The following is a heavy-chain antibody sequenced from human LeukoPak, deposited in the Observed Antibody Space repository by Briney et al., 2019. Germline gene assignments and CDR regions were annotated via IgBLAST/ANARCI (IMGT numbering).Heavy chain of an antibody. CDR1: GFTFSSYA. CDR2: ISGSGGST. V-gene: IGHV3-23*01. CDR3: AKGVTMIVVVRGKGYGY. D-gene: IGHD3-22*01. Sequence: PGGSLRLSCAASGFTFSSYAMSWVRQAPGKGLEWVSAISGSGGSTYYADSVKGRFTISRDNSKNTLYLQMNSLRAEDTAVYYCAKGVTMIVVVRGKGYGYWGQGTLVTVSS. J-gene: IGHJ4*02.